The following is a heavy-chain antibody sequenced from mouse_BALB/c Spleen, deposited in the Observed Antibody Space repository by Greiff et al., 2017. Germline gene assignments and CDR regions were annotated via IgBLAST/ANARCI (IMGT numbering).Heavy chain of an antibody. D-gene: IGHD2-1*01. Sequence: EVQVVESGGGLVQPGGSLKLSCAASGFTFSSYTMSWVRQTPEKRLEWVAYISNGGGSTYYPDTVKGRFTISRDNAKNTLYLQMSSLKSEDTAMYYCARRNYGKGMDYWGQGTSVTVSS. CDR3: ARRNYGKGMDY. V-gene: IGHV5-12-2*01. J-gene: IGHJ4*01. CDR2: ISNGGGST. CDR1: GFTFSSYT.